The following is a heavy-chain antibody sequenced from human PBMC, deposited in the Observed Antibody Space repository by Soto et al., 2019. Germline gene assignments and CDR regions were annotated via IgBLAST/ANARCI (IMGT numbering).Heavy chain of an antibody. Sequence: QVQLQQWGAGLLKPSETLSLTCAVYGGSFSDYYWTWIRQPPGKGLEWIGEINHRGNTNYNPSLKSRVTISVDTSKNQFSLKLSSVTAADTAVYYCAREVGSWPYNWFDPWGQGTLVTVSS. CDR3: AREVGSWPYNWFDP. V-gene: IGHV4-34*01. CDR2: INHRGNT. J-gene: IGHJ5*02. CDR1: GGSFSDYY. D-gene: IGHD2-15*01.